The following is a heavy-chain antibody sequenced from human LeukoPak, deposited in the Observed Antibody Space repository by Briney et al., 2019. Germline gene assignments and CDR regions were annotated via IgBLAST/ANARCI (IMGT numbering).Heavy chain of an antibody. CDR3: ARDLSASPTVHPVWFDP. CDR1: GFTFSSYS. Sequence: GGSLRLSCAASGFTFSSYSMNWVRQAPGKGLEWVSSISSSSSYIYYADSVKGRFTISRDNAKNSLYLQMNSLRAEDTAVYYCARDLSASPTVHPVWFDPWGQGTLVTVSS. CDR2: ISSSSSYI. D-gene: IGHD4-17*01. J-gene: IGHJ5*02. V-gene: IGHV3-21*01.